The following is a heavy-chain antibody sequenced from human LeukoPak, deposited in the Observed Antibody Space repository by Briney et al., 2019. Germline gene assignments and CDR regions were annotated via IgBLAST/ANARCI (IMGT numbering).Heavy chain of an antibody. CDR1: GLTFSSYT. CDR2: ISTNSNI. J-gene: IGHJ4*02. Sequence: PGGSLRLSCAASGLTFSSYTMNWVRQAPGKGLERVSSISTNSNIYYADSVKGRFTISRDNAKNSLYLQMNSLRAEDTAVYYCAREESSSSGYYFDYWGQGALVTVSS. D-gene: IGHD6-6*01. CDR3: AREESSSSGYYFDY. V-gene: IGHV3-21*01.